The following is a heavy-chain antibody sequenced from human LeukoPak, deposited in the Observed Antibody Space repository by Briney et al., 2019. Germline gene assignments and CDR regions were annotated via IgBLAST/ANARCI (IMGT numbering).Heavy chain of an antibody. V-gene: IGHV4-34*01. J-gene: IGHJ4*02. D-gene: IGHD3-10*01. CDR1: GGSFSGYY. Sequence: SETLFLTCAVYGGSFSGYYWSWIRQPPGKGLEWIGEINHSGSTNYNPSLKSRVTISVDTSKNQFSLKLSSVTAADTAVYYCARGTGSYYSGSDYWGQGTLVTVSS. CDR3: ARGTGSYYSGSDY. CDR2: INHSGST.